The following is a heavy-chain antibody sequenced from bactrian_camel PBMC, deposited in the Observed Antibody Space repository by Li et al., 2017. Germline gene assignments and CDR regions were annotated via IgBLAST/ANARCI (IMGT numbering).Heavy chain of an antibody. CDR2: INRRTDDTT. D-gene: IGHD5*01. V-gene: IGHV3S40*01. Sequence: VQLVESGGGLVQPGGSLRLSCAASGFTFRSYDMSWVRQAPGKGLEWVSGINRRTDDTTVYAESVKGRFTISIENAKNTPYLQMNSLRADDTAMYYCAIGLFADFGLGRGTQVTVS. CDR1: GFTFRSYD. J-gene: IGHJ4*01.